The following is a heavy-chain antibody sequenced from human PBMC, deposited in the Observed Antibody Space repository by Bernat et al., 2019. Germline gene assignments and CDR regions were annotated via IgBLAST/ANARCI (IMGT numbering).Heavy chain of an antibody. Sequence: QVQLVESGGGVVQPGRSLRLSCAASGFTFSSYGMHWVRQAPGKGLEWVAVIWYDGSNKYYADSVKGRFTISRDNSKNTLYLQMNSLRAEDTAVYYCAGVGGSSSVYYYYGMDVWGQGTTVTVSS. CDR2: IWYDGSNK. D-gene: IGHD6-6*01. CDR3: AGVGGSSSVYYYYGMDV. J-gene: IGHJ6*02. CDR1: GFTFSSYG. V-gene: IGHV3-33*01.